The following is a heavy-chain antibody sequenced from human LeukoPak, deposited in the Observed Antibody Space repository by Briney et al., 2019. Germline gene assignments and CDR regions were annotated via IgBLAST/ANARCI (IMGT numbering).Heavy chain of an antibody. CDR2: ISSGSSYR. CDR1: GFTFSSFA. V-gene: IGHV3-21*01. D-gene: IGHD3-10*01. Sequence: PGGSLRLSCAASGFTFSSFAMNWVRQAPGKGLEWVSFISSGSSYRYYADSMKGRFTISRDNAENSLSLQMNCLRVGDTAVYYCARARYGSGSWYLDSWGQGTLVTVSS. CDR3: ARARYGSGSWYLDS. J-gene: IGHJ4*02.